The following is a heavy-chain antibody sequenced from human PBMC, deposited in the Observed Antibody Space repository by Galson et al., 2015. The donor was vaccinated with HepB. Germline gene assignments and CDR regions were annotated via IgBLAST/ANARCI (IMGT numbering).Heavy chain of an antibody. CDR3: ARDSYGDYVNPFDY. D-gene: IGHD4-17*01. V-gene: IGHV4-59*01. Sequence: ETLSLTCTVSGGSISSYYWSWIRQPPGKGLEWIGYIYYSGSTNYNPSLKSRVTISVDTSKNQFSLKLSSVTAADTAVYYCARDSYGDYVNPFDYWGQGTLVTVSS. CDR2: IYYSGST. CDR1: GGSISSYY. J-gene: IGHJ4*02.